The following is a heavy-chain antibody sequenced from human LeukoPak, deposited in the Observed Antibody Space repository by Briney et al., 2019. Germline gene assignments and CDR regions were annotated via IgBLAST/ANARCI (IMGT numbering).Heavy chain of an antibody. CDR1: GGTFSSYA. J-gene: IGHJ3*02. CDR3: ARARMIVASPNDAFDI. CDR2: ISAYNGNT. Sequence: GASVKVSCKASGGTFSSYAISWVRQAPGQGLEWMGWISAYNGNTNYAQKLQGRVTMTTDTSTSTAYMELRSLRSDDTAAYYCARARMIVASPNDAFDIWGQGTMVTVSS. D-gene: IGHD3-22*01. V-gene: IGHV1-18*01.